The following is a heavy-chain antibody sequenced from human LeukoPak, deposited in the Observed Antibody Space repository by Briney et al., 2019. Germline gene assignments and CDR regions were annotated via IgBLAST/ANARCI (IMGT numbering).Heavy chain of an antibody. CDR3: ARDSPAITMIVVRGAFDI. CDR2: ISSNGGST. CDR1: GFTFSNYA. Sequence: GGSLRLSCSASGFTFSNYAMHWVRQAPGTGLEYVSAISSNGGSTYYADSVKGRFTISRDNAKNSLYLQMNSLRAEDTAVYYCARDSPAITMIVVRGAFDIWGQGTMVTVSS. V-gene: IGHV3-64*04. J-gene: IGHJ3*02. D-gene: IGHD3-22*01.